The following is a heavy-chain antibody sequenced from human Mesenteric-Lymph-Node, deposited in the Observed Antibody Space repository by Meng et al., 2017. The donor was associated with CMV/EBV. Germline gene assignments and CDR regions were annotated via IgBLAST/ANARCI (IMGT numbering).Heavy chain of an antibody. Sequence: GESLKISCAASGFTFSDYYMSWVRQAPGKGLEWVANIKEDGTEMYYVDSVKGRFTISRDNPKNSLYLQMNSLRVEDTAVYHCATLPFGVVVPLDFWGQGTLVTVSS. V-gene: IGHV3-7*01. CDR1: GFTFSDYY. D-gene: IGHD3-3*01. CDR3: ATLPFGVVVPLDF. CDR2: IKEDGTEM. J-gene: IGHJ4*02.